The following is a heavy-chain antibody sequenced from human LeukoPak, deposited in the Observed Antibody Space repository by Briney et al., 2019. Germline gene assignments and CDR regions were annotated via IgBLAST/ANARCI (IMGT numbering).Heavy chain of an antibody. CDR1: GFTFSSYG. D-gene: IGHD2-2*01. CDR3: AKGMRVVVPAAMDY. Sequence: PGRSLRLSCAASGFTFSSYGMHWVRQAPGKGLEWVAFIWYDGSNKYYADSVKGRFTISRDNSKNTLYLQMNSLRAEDTAVYYCAKGMRVVVPAAMDYWGQGTLVAVSS. CDR2: IWYDGSNK. V-gene: IGHV3-33*06. J-gene: IGHJ4*02.